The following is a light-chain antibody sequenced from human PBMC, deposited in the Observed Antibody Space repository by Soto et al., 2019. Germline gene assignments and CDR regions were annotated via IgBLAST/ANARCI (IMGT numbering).Light chain of an antibody. CDR1: SSDVGAYNY. J-gene: IGLJ2*01. CDR3: SSYTRGRSVV. V-gene: IGLV2-14*01. CDR2: DVS. Sequence: QCALTQPASVSGSPGQSITISCTGTSSDVGAYNYVSWYQQHPGKAPKLMICDVSYRPSGVSNRFSGSKSGNTASLTISGLQAEDEADYYCSSYTRGRSVVFGGGTKLTVL.